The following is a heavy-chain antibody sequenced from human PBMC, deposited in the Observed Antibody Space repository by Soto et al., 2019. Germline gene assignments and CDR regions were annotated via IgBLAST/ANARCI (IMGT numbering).Heavy chain of an antibody. CDR1: GAAMSSGGHY. J-gene: IGHJ4*02. Sequence: QVELQESGPGLVKPSQTLSLTCTVSGAAMSSGGHYWTWISQHPGKGLEWLGYIDYSGTTYYNPSLKSRVTISLDTSKNQFSLRLSSVTAADTAVFYCARVSKQGARLDFWGQGTLVTVSS. V-gene: IGHV4-31*03. D-gene: IGHD2-21*02. CDR3: ARVSKQGARLDF. CDR2: IDYSGTT.